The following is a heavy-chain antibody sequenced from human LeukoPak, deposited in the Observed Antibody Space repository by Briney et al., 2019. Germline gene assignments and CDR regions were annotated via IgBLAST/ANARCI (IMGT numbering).Heavy chain of an antibody. V-gene: IGHV4-61*02. CDR3: ARGPYKYDGSGAFDI. CDR2: IYTSGST. CDR1: GDSISSGNYY. D-gene: IGHD3-22*01. Sequence: SQTLSLTCTVSGDSISSGNYYWRWIRQPAGKGLEWIGRIYTSGSTNYNPSLKSRVTISVVTSKNQFSLKLTSVTAADTAVYYCARGPYKYDGSGAFDIWGQGTMVTVSS. J-gene: IGHJ3*02.